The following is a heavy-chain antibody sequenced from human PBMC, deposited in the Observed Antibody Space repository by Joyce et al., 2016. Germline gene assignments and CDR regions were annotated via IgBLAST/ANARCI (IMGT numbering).Heavy chain of an antibody. CDR2: VYLHGIT. Sequence: QVQLQESGPGLVKPSETLSLTCGVSGLSFDLHSFWGWIRPPPGNVLEWVGNVYLHGITHYSPSLKSRVTISMDTSKNQFSLNLNSLTAADTAVYFCARRPYNVHTPLGSDWYFDLWGRGTLVTVSS. V-gene: IGHV4-38-2*01. CDR3: ARRPYNVHTPLGSDWYFDL. CDR1: GLSFDLHSF. J-gene: IGHJ2*01. D-gene: IGHD5-18*01.